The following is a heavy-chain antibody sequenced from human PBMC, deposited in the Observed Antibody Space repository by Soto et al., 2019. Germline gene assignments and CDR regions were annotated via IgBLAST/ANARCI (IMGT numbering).Heavy chain of an antibody. D-gene: IGHD3-3*01. CDR3: AKAGFWSGYYSLVDY. V-gene: IGHV3-23*01. CDR1: GFTFSSYA. CDR2: ISGSGGGT. J-gene: IGHJ4*02. Sequence: GGSLRLSCAASGFTFSSYAMSWVRQAPGKGLEWVSAISGSGGGTYYADSVKGRFTISRDNSKNTLYLQMNSLRAEDTALYYCAKAGFWSGYYSLVDYWGQGTLVTVSS.